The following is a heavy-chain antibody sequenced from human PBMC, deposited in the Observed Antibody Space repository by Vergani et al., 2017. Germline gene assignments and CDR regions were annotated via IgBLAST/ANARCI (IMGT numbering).Heavy chain of an antibody. CDR2: MDYSVST. Sequence: QVQLQESCPGLVKPSETLSLTCTVSGDSVISTDYHWGWIRQPPGKVLEWIGSMDYSVSTSYNPSLESRISISFETPKNQFSLRLTSVTASDPAVYYCASKRVACSADYCHSYDFWVPGALVGVSS. D-gene: IGHD2-15*01. J-gene: IGHJ4*02. V-gene: IGHV4-39*01. CDR3: ASKRVACSADYCHSYDF. CDR1: GDSVISTDYH.